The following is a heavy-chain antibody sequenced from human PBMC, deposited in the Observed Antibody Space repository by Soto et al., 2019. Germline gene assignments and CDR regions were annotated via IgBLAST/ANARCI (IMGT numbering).Heavy chain of an antibody. CDR1: GFAVSTSY. CDR2: IDSGGST. V-gene: IGHV3-66*01. CDR3: ATILTTMTPEEHVYYGLDV. D-gene: IGHD4-17*01. J-gene: IGHJ6*02. Sequence: VQLVESGGGLVQPGGSLRLSCAASGFAVSTSYMNWVRQAPGKGLEWVSVIDSGGSTNQADSVKGRFTISTDVSKNTLFLQMNSLRAEDTAVYYCATILTTMTPEEHVYYGLDVWGQGTTVTVSS.